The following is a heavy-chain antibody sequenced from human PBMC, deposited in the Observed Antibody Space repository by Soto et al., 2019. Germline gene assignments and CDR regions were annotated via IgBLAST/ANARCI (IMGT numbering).Heavy chain of an antibody. Sequence: SETLSLTCTVSGGSISSGDYYLRWIRQPPGKGLEWIGYIYYSGSTYYNPSLKSRVTISVDTSKNQFSLKLSSVTAADTAVYYCARESDCSGGSCYSGNFEYWGEGTLVTVSS. J-gene: IGHJ4*02. D-gene: IGHD2-15*01. CDR3: ARESDCSGGSCYSGNFEY. CDR2: IYYSGST. V-gene: IGHV4-30-4*01. CDR1: GGSISSGDYY.